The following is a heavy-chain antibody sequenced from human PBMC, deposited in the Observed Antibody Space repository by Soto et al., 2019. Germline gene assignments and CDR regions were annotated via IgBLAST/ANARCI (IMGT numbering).Heavy chain of an antibody. V-gene: IGHV1-69*13. Sequence: ASVKVSCKASGGTFSSYAISWVRQAPGQGLEWMGGIIPIFGTANYAQKFQGRVTITADESTSTAYMELSSLRSEDTAVYYCARGRKLSYDFWSGCYISHPYYYYYGMDVWGQGTTVTVSS. J-gene: IGHJ6*02. CDR2: IIPIFGTA. CDR3: ARGRKLSYDFWSGCYISHPYYYYYGMDV. CDR1: GGTFSSYA. D-gene: IGHD3-3*01.